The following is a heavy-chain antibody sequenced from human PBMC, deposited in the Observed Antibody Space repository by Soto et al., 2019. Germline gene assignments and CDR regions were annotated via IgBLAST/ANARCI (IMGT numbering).Heavy chain of an antibody. V-gene: IGHV1-69*12. D-gene: IGHD1-26*01. CDR3: SRDSSGGYYG. CDR2: IIPIFGTA. Sequence: QVQLVQSGAEVKKPGSSVKVSCKASGGTFSTYAISWVREAPGQGLGWMGGIIPIFGTANYAQKIQGRCTVTADESTSTAYMELSSLRSEDTAVYYCSRDSSGGYYGWGQGTLVTVSS. J-gene: IGHJ4*02. CDR1: GGTFSTYA.